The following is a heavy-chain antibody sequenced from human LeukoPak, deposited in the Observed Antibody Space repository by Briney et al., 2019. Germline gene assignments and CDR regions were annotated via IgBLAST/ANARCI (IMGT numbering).Heavy chain of an antibody. CDR2: IYYSGST. CDR1: GGSISSYY. Sequence: SETLSLTCTVSGGSISSYYWSWIRQPPGKGLEWIGYIYYSGSTNYNPSLKSRVTISVDTSKNQVSLKLSSVTAADTAVYYCARGMTQEYYYYYYYMDVWGKGNTVTVSS. CDR3: ARGMTQEYYYYYYYMDV. J-gene: IGHJ6*03. V-gene: IGHV4-59*01.